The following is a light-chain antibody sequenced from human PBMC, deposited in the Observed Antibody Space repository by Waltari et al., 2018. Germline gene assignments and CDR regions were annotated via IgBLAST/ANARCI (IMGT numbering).Light chain of an antibody. CDR1: QSVSDN. CDR3: QLDDT. J-gene: IGKJ4*01. CDR2: CAS. V-gene: IGKV3D-15*01. Sequence: EVVLTQSPATLSVSPGDRATLSCRASQSVSDNLAWYQQKPGQAPRLLIFCASTRATGIPARFSGSGSGTEFTLTISSLRSEDFAVYYCQLDDTFGGGTKVEIK.